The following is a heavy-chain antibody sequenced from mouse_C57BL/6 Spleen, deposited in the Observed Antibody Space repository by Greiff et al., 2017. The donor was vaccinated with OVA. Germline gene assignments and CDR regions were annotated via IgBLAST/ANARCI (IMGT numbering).Heavy chain of an antibody. CDR1: GYTFTSYG. CDR2: IYPRSGNT. Sequence: QVQLQQSGAELARPGASVKLSCKASGYTFTSYGISWVKQRTGQGLEWIGEIYPRSGNTYYNEKFKGKATLTADKSSSTAYMELRSLTAEDYAVYFCEKDQDTAYWGQGTLVTVSA. CDR3: EKDQDTAY. V-gene: IGHV1-81*01. J-gene: IGHJ3*01.